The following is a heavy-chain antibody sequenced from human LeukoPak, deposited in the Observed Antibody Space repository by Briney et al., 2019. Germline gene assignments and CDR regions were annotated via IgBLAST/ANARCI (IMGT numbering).Heavy chain of an antibody. J-gene: IGHJ4*02. V-gene: IGHV3-23*01. CDR3: AKDQRRDTAYQLEY. CDR1: GFIFSGYS. CDR2: IYPGGDTT. D-gene: IGHD2-2*01. Sequence: GGSLRLSCAASGFIFSGYSLSRVRQAPRRGLEWVSYIYPGGDTTYYADSVSGRFTISRDNSRNILYLEMHDLRVEDTATYYCAKDQRRDTAYQLEYWGQGTLVTVSS.